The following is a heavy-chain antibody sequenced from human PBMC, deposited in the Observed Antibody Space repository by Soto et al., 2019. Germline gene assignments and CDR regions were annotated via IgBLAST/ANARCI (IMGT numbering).Heavy chain of an antibody. Sequence: EVHLVESGGNLVQPGGSLRLSCAASGFTFSSYWMHWVRQVPGKGLVWVSRIDPYGSGINYADSVKGRFTISRDNAKNTLNLQMNSLRVEDTAVHYCARGAIYGGYGSDNWGQGTLVTVSS. J-gene: IGHJ4*02. D-gene: IGHD5-12*01. CDR3: ARGAIYGGYGSDN. CDR2: IDPYGSGI. CDR1: GFTFSSYW. V-gene: IGHV3-74*01.